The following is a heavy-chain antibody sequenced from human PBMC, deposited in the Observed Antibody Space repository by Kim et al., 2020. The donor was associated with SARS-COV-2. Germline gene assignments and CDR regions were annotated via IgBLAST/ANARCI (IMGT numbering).Heavy chain of an antibody. V-gene: IGHV3-21*01. D-gene: IGHD1-26*01. CDR3: ARGGGSYVGSTGGFAPPDYFDY. CDR1: GFTFSSYS. CDR2: ISSSSSYI. J-gene: IGHJ4*02. Sequence: GGSLRLSCAASGFTFSSYSMNWVRQAPGKGLEWVSSISSSSSYIYYADSVKGRFTISRDNAKNSLYLQMNSLRAEDAAVYYCARGGGSYVGSTGGFAPPDYFDYWGQGTLVTVSS.